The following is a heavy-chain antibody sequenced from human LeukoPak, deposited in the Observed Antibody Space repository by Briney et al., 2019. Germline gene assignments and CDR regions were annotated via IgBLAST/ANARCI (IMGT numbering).Heavy chain of an antibody. D-gene: IGHD4-23*01. CDR1: GGCFSGYY. J-gene: IGHJ4*02. V-gene: IGHV4-34*01. Sequence: SETLSLTCAVYGGCFSGYYWSGIRQPPGKGLEWIGEINHSGSTNYNPSLKSRVTISVDTSKNQFSLKLSSVTAADTAVYYCAGHLRWFDYWGQGTLVTVSS. CDR3: AGHLRWFDY. CDR2: INHSGST.